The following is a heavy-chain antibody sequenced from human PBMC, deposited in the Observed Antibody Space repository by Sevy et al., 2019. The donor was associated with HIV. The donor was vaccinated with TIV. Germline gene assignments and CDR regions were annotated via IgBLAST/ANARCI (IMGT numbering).Heavy chain of an antibody. CDR3: AKDRSGSWSVDY. Sequence: GGCLRLSCAGSGFTFYNYGIHWVRQAPGKGLEWVTMISYDGKNENYADSVKVRFTISRDNSKNTVYLQMNSLRPDDTAIYYCAKDRSGSWSVDYWGQGTLVTV. CDR2: ISYDGKNE. J-gene: IGHJ4*02. CDR1: GFTFYNYG. V-gene: IGHV3-30*18. D-gene: IGHD6-13*01.